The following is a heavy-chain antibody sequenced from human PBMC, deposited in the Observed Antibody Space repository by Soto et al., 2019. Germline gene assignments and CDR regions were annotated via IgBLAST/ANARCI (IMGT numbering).Heavy chain of an antibody. Sequence: SETLSLTSAVSGGSISSGGYSWSWIRQPPGKGLEWIGYIYHSGSTYYNPSLKSRVTISVDRSKNQFSLKLSSVTAAVTAVYYCARGMTTVTTIDYWGQGTLVTVSS. D-gene: IGHD4-4*01. CDR3: ARGMTTVTTIDY. CDR2: IYHSGST. J-gene: IGHJ4*02. V-gene: IGHV4-30-2*01. CDR1: GGSISSGGYS.